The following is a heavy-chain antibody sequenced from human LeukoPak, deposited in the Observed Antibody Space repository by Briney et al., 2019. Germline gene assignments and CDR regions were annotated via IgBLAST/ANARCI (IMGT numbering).Heavy chain of an antibody. D-gene: IGHD6-6*01. V-gene: IGHV1-2*02. J-gene: IGHJ4*02. CDR3: AKCFSSSSPTDFDY. CDR2: INPNSGVT. Sequence: GASVKVSCKASGYRFTGCYMHWVRQAPGQGLEWMGWINPNSGVTNYAQNFQGRVSMTRDTSISTAYMELSRLRSDDTAVYYCAKCFSSSSPTDFDYWGQGTLVTVSS. CDR1: GYRFTGCY.